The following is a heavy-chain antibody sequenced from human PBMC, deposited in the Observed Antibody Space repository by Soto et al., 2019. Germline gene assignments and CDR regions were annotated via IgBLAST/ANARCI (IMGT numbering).Heavy chain of an antibody. CDR3: ARETVVVTARGPFDY. D-gene: IGHD2-21*02. CDR2: ISAYNGNT. V-gene: IGHV1-18*04. CDR1: GYTFTSYG. J-gene: IGHJ4*02. Sequence: ASVKVSCKASGYTFTSYGISWVRQAPGQGLEWMGWISAYNGNTNYAQKLQGRVTMTTDTSTSTAYMELRSLRSGDTAVYYCARETVVVTARGPFDYWGQGTLVTVSS.